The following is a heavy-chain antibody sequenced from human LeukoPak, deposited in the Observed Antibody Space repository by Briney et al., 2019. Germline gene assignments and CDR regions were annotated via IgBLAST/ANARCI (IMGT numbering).Heavy chain of an antibody. CDR3: ARARSSYGYGDAFDI. D-gene: IGHD5-18*01. CDR1: GFTFSTYG. V-gene: IGHV3-30*02. Sequence: GGSLRLSCAASGFTFSTYGMHWVRQAPGKGLEWVAFIRFDGSNKYYADSVKGRFTISRDNSKNTLYLQMNSLRAEDTAVYYCARARSSYGYGDAFDIWGQGTMVTVSS. CDR2: IRFDGSNK. J-gene: IGHJ3*02.